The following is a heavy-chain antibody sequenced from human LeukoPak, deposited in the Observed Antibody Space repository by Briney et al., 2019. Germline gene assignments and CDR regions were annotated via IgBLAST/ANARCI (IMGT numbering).Heavy chain of an antibody. CDR1: RYTFIDYY. CDR2: INPNSGGT. Sequence: ASVKVSCKASRYTFIDYYIHWVRQAPGQGLEWMGWINPNSGGTSYAQKFQGRVTMTRDTSISTAYMDLSSLRSDDTAVYYCGRGIQSFDPRGQGTLVTVSS. V-gene: IGHV1-2*02. J-gene: IGHJ5*02. CDR3: GRGIQSFDP.